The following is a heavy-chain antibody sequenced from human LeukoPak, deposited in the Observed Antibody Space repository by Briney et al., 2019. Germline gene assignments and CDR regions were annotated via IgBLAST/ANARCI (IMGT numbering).Heavy chain of an antibody. Sequence: PGGSLRLSCAASGLTFTNYGMHWVRQAPGKGLEWVTFIRYDGSTKYYADSVKGRFTISRDNSKNTLYLQMNSLRAEDTAVYYCAKDSIVGVIRGYFDLWGRGTLVTVSS. CDR3: AKDSIVGVIRGYFDL. D-gene: IGHD1-26*01. J-gene: IGHJ2*01. CDR2: IRYDGSTK. CDR1: GLTFTNYG. V-gene: IGHV3-30*02.